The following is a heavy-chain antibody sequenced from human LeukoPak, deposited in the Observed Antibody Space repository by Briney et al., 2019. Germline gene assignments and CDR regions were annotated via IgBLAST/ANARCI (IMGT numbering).Heavy chain of an antibody. Sequence: GGSLRPSCAASGFTFSSYGMHWVRQAPGKGLEWVAVISYDGSNKYYADSVKGRFTISRDNSKNTLYLQMNSLRAEDTAVYYCAKSLWLPGIYYYYGMDVWGQGTTVTVSS. CDR1: GFTFSSYG. CDR3: AKSLWLPGIYYYYGMDV. CDR2: ISYDGSNK. J-gene: IGHJ6*02. D-gene: IGHD5-12*01. V-gene: IGHV3-30*18.